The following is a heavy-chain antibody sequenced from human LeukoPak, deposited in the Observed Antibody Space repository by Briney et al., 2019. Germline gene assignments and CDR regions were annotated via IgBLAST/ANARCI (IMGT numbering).Heavy chain of an antibody. Sequence: APVKVSCKASGGTFSSYAISWVRQAPGQGLEWMGGIIPILAIANYAQKFQGRVTITADKSTSTAYMELSSLRSEDTAVYYCASSVGARVTYYYYGLDVWGQGTTLTVSS. CDR3: ASSVGARVTYYYYGLDV. D-gene: IGHD5-18*01. V-gene: IGHV1-69*10. J-gene: IGHJ6*02. CDR2: IIPILAIA. CDR1: GGTFSSYA.